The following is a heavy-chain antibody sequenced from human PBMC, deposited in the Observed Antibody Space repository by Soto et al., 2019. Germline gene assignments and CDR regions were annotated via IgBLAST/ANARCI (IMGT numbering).Heavy chain of an antibody. V-gene: IGHV3-9*01. CDR1: GSTFDDYA. D-gene: IGHD3-10*01. Sequence: GGSLRLSCAASGSTFDDYAMHWVRQAPGKGLEWVSGISWNSGSIGYADSVKGRFTISRDNAKNSLYLQMNSLRAEDTALYYCAKDSHGSGSLNGMDVWGQGTTVTVSS. CDR3: AKDSHGSGSLNGMDV. J-gene: IGHJ6*02. CDR2: ISWNSGSI.